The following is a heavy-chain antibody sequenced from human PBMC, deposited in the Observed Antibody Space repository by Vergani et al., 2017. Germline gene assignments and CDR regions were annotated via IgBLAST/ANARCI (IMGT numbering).Heavy chain of an antibody. CDR1: GFTFSSYG. CDR3: AKNSGRYPPAWFDP. J-gene: IGHJ5*02. D-gene: IGHD1-1*01. V-gene: IGHV3-30*02. CDR2: IRYDGSNK. Sequence: QVQLVESGGGVVQPGGSLRLSCAASGFTFSSYGMHWVRQAPGKGLEWVAFIRYDGSNKYYADSVKGRFTISRDNSKNTLYLQMNSLRAEDTAVYYCAKNSGRYPPAWFDPWGQGTLVTVSS.